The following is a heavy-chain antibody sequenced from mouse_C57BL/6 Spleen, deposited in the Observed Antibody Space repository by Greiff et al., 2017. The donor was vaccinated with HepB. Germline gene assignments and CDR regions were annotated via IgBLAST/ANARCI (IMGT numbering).Heavy chain of an antibody. CDR1: GYSFTGYY. J-gene: IGHJ4*01. D-gene: IGHD3-2*02. Sequence: EVKVEESGPELVKPGASVKISCKASGYSFTGYYMHWVQQSHGNILDWIGYIYPYNGVSSYNQKFKGKATLTVDKSSSTAYMELRSLTSEDSAVYYCAREDSSGSYAMDYWGQGTSVTVSS. CDR3: AREDSSGSYAMDY. CDR2: IYPYNGVS. V-gene: IGHV1-31*01.